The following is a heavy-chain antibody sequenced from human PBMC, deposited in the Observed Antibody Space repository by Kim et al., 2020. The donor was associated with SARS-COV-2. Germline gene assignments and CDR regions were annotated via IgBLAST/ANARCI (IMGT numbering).Heavy chain of an antibody. D-gene: IGHD2-21*02. CDR2: IYSGGST. CDR3: ARDSFSGAYCGGDCYSPDAFDI. J-gene: IGHJ3*02. Sequence: GGSLRLSCAASGFTVSSNYMSWVRQAPGKGLEWVSVIYSGGSTYYADSVKGRFTISRDNSKNTLYLQMNSLRAEDTAVYYCARDSFSGAYCGGDCYSPDAFDIWGQGTMVTVSS. CDR1: GFTVSSNY. V-gene: IGHV3-66*01.